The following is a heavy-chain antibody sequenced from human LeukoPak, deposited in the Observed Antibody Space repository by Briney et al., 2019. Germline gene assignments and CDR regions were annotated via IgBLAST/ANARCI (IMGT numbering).Heavy chain of an antibody. CDR2: ISSSGSTI. D-gene: IGHD3-3*01. Sequence: PGGSLRLSCAASGFTFSSYAMNWVRQAPGKGLEWVSYISSSGSTIYYADSVKGRFTISRDNAKNSLYLQMNSLRAEDTAVYYCARITISYYYGMDVWGQGTTVTVSS. CDR3: ARITISYYYGMDV. CDR1: GFTFSSYA. V-gene: IGHV3-48*03. J-gene: IGHJ6*02.